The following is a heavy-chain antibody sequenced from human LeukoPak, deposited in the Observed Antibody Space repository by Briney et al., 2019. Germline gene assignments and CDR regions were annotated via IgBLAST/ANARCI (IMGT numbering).Heavy chain of an antibody. J-gene: IGHJ4*02. CDR3: VRCSSISQDY. Sequence: PGGSLRLSCAGSGFTFSDYAINWVRQAPGKGLEWVSYISSTGNTIFYADSVKGRFTISRDNAKNSLYLQMSSLRDEDTAVYYCVRCSSISQDYWGQGTLVTVSS. CDR1: GFTFSDYA. V-gene: IGHV3-48*02. D-gene: IGHD6-6*01. CDR2: ISSTGNTI.